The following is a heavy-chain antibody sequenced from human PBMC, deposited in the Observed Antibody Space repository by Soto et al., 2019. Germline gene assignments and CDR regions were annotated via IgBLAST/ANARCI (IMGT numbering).Heavy chain of an antibody. CDR1: GGSISNYY. V-gene: IGHV4-59*08. D-gene: IGHD2-15*01. CDR2: IHYSGST. J-gene: IGHJ4*02. CDR3: ARRYCAGGSCNSGFDY. Sequence: PSETLSLTCTVSGGSISNYYWSWIRQPPGKGLEWIGYIHYSGSTNYNPALKSRVTMSVDTSKNQFSLTLSSLTAADTAVYYCARRYCAGGSCNSGFDYWGQGTPVTVS.